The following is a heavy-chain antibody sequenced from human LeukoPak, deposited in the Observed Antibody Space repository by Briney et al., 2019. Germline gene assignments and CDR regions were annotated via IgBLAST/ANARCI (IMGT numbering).Heavy chain of an antibody. CDR1: GGSISSSSYY. Sequence: PSETLSLTCTVSGGSISSSSYYWGWIRQPPGKGLEWIGSIYYSGSTYYNPSLKSRVTISVDTSKNQFSLKLSSVTAADTAVYYCARFYGDYLYWYFNLWGRGTLVTVSS. V-gene: IGHV4-39*07. J-gene: IGHJ2*01. CDR3: ARFYGDYLYWYFNL. CDR2: IYYSGST. D-gene: IGHD4-17*01.